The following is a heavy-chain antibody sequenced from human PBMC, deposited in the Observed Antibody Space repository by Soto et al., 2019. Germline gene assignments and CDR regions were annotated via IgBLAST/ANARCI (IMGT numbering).Heavy chain of an antibody. CDR1: GYTLTELS. CDR3: ATGRITGTTSYYYGMDV. V-gene: IGHV1-24*01. D-gene: IGHD1-7*01. CDR2: FDPEDGET. J-gene: IGHJ6*02. Sequence: ASVKVSCKVSGYTLTELSMHCVRQAPGKVLEWMGGFDPEDGETIYAQKFQGRVTMTEDTSTDTAYMELSSLRSEDTAVYYCATGRITGTTSYYYGMDVWGQGTTVTVSS.